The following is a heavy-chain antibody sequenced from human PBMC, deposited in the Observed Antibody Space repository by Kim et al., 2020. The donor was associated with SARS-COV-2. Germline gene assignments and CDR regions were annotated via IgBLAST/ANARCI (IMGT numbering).Heavy chain of an antibody. J-gene: IGHJ5*02. D-gene: IGHD1-26*01. CDR2: IYSGGST. CDR1: GFTVSSNY. V-gene: IGHV3-66*01. CDR3: ARVPYSGNYYT. Sequence: GGSLRLSCAASGFTVSSNYMSWVRQAPGKGLEWVSVIYSGGSTYYADSVKGRFTISRDNSKNTLYLQMNSLRAEDTAVYYCARVPYSGNYYTWGQGTLVTVSS.